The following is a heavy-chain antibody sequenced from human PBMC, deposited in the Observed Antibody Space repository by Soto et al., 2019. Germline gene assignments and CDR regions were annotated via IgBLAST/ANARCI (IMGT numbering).Heavy chain of an antibody. J-gene: IGHJ6*02. V-gene: IGHV6-1*01. D-gene: IGHD3-3*01. Sequence: SQTLSLTCAISWDSVASNRAGWNWIRQSPSRGLEWLGRTYYRSKWYTDYAESAKSRITINPDTSKNHVSLQLKSVTPEDTAVYYWAAGARSGPYVNYYYGMDVWGQGTTVTVSS. CDR3: AAGARSGPYVNYYYGMDV. CDR1: WDSVASNRAG. CDR2: TYYRSKWYT.